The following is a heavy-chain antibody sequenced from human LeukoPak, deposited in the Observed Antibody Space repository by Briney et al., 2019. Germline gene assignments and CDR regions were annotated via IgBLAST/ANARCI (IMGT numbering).Heavy chain of an antibody. CDR1: GFTFSSYS. CDR3: ARVRSGYVDFDY. D-gene: IGHD5-12*01. Sequence: PGGSLRLSCAASGFTFSSYSMHWVRQAPGKGLEWVSYSSGGAGTTYYADSVKGRFTISRDNAKNSLYLQMNSLGDEDTAVYYCARVRSGYVDFDYWGQGTLVTVSS. CDR2: SSGGAGTT. J-gene: IGHJ4*02. V-gene: IGHV3-48*02.